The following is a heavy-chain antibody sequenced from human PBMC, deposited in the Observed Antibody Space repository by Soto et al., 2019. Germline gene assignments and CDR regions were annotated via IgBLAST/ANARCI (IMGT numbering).Heavy chain of an antibody. CDR2: SKNKADSYTT. V-gene: IGHV3-72*01. Sequence: EVQLVESGGGLVQPGGSLRLSCAASGFTFSDHYMDWVRQAPGKGLEWVGRSKNKADSYTTEYAASVKGRFTISRDGSKNSQLLQMNSLKTEDAAVYYCTVWGSGNDFGAAWGQGILVTVSS. J-gene: IGHJ4*02. CDR1: GFTFSDHY. D-gene: IGHD3-10*01. CDR3: TVWGSGNDFGAA.